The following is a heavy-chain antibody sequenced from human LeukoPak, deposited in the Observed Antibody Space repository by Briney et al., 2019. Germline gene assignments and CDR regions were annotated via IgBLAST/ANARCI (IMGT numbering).Heavy chain of an antibody. V-gene: IGHV3-49*04. J-gene: IGHJ2*01. CDR1: GFTFSSYA. CDR2: IRSKAYGGTT. Sequence: GGSLRLSCAASGFTFSSYAMSWVRQAPGKGLEWVGFIRSKAYGGTTEYAASVKGRFTISRDDSKSIAYLQMNSLKTEDTAVYYCTRGFRSPFWYFDLWGRGTLVTVSS. D-gene: IGHD3-10*01. CDR3: TRGFRSPFWYFDL.